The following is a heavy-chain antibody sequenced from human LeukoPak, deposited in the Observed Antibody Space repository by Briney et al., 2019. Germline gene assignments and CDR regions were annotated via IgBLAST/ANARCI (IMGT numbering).Heavy chain of an antibody. D-gene: IGHD6-25*01. CDR2: IYYSGSA. Sequence: SETLSLTCTASGGSISDSNYYWGWIRQPPGRGLEWIANIYYSGSAYYSPSLKSRVTVSIDTSKNQFSLKLNSVTAADTAVYHCARQSTTAAARIDPWGQGTLVTVSS. CDR1: GGSISDSNYY. CDR3: ARQSTTAAARIDP. V-gene: IGHV4-39*01. J-gene: IGHJ5*02.